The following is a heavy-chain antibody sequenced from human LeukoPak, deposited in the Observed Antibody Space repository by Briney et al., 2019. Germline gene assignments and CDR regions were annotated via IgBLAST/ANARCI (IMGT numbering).Heavy chain of an antibody. V-gene: IGHV1-2*02. CDR3: AKVDSPRIIVAAFDF. D-gene: IGHD2-15*01. J-gene: IGHJ4*02. CDR1: GYTFTGYY. Sequence: ASVKVSCKTSGYTFTGYYIHWVRQAPGQGLEWMGWINPNSGGTKCAQKFQGRVTMTRDTSISAAYMELSRLTYDDTAVYYCAKVDSPRIIVAAFDFWGQGTLVTVSS. CDR2: INPNSGGT.